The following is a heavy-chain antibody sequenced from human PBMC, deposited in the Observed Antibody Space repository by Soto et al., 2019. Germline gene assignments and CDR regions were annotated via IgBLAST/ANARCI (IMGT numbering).Heavy chain of an antibody. CDR1: GFTFSTYL. CDR3: ARDKDCRTIDCYNSFDI. V-gene: IGHV3-30*04. D-gene: IGHD2-2*02. Sequence: QVRLVESGGGVVQPGRSLRLSCTASGFTFSTYLMHWVRQAPGKGLEWVAIISYDGKNKDYAESVKGRFTVSRDNSKNTLYLQMDRLRPEDTAVYYCARDKDCRTIDCYNSFDIWGQGTMVTVSS. J-gene: IGHJ3*02. CDR2: ISYDGKNK.